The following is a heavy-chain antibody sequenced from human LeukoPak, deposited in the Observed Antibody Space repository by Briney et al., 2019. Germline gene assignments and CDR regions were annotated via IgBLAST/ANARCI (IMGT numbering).Heavy chain of an antibody. V-gene: IGHV6-1*01. CDR2: TYYRSKWYN. CDR3: ARGVLASGGLFDY. D-gene: IGHD3-3*02. Sequence: SQTLSLTCAISGDSVSSNSAAWNWIRQSPSRGLGWLGRTYYRSKWYNDYAVSVKGRITINPDTSKNQFSLQLNSVTPEDTAMYYCARGVLASGGLFDYWGQGTLVTVSS. J-gene: IGHJ4*02. CDR1: GDSVSSNSAA.